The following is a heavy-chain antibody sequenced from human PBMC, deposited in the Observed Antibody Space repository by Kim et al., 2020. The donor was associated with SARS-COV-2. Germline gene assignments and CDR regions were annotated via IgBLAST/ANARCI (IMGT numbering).Heavy chain of an antibody. V-gene: IGHV1-18*01. CDR1: GYSFSDYA. Sequence: ASVKVSCKTSGYSFSDYAINWVRRAPGQGLESLGWISAYNGNTFYAPRLQGRVTMTTATSTKTAYLELNTLTSDDTALYYCARMEANWGWPDYLDFWGQG. CDR2: ISAYNGNT. CDR3: ARMEANWGWPDYLDF. J-gene: IGHJ4*02. D-gene: IGHD7-27*01.